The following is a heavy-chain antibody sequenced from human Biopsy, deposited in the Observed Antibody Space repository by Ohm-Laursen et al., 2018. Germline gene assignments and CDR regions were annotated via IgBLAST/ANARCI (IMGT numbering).Heavy chain of an antibody. V-gene: IGHV4-59*08. Sequence: SETLSLTCIVSGGSISSYYWSWIRQPPGKGLEWIGYIYYTGSTNYNPSLKSRFTISVDTSMNHLSLKLTSVTAADTAVYYCARHAPSYSGSYWRYFDLWGRGTLVTVSS. D-gene: IGHD1-26*01. CDR2: IYYTGST. J-gene: IGHJ2*01. CDR3: ARHAPSYSGSYWRYFDL. CDR1: GGSISSYY.